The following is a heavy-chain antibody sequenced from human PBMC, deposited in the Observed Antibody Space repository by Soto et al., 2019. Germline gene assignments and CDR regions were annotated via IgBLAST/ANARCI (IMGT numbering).Heavy chain of an antibody. CDR1: GYTFTSYG. CDR2: ISAYNGNT. CDR3: AIGRRTSCSVGSCYYYGMDV. D-gene: IGHD2-2*01. V-gene: IGHV1-18*01. J-gene: IGHJ6*02. Sequence: QVQLVQSGAEVKKPGASVKVSCKASGYTFTSYGISWVRQAPGQGLEWMGWISAYNGNTNYAQKLQGRVTMTTDTSPSTAYMELRSLRSDDTAVYYCAIGRRTSCSVGSCYYYGMDVWGQGTTVTVSS.